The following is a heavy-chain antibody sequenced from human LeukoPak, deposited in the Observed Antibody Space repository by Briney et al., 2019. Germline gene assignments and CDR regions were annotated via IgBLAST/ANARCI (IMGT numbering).Heavy chain of an antibody. V-gene: IGHV4-59*01. Sequence: SETLSLTCTVSGGSISSYYWSWIRQPPGKGLEWIGYIYYSGSTNYNPSLKSRVTISVDTSKNQFSLKLSSVTAADTAVYYCARDSGYSDGLGYWGQGTLVTVPS. D-gene: IGHD5-18*01. CDR1: GGSISSYY. CDR2: IYYSGST. J-gene: IGHJ4*02. CDR3: ARDSGYSDGLGY.